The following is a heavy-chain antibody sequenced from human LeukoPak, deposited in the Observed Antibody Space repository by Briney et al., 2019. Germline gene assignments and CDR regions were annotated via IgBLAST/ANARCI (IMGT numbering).Heavy chain of an antibody. CDR1: GFTFSSYG. V-gene: IGHV3-30*18. CDR2: ISYDGSNK. Sequence: GRSLRLSCAASGFTFSSYGMHWVRQAPGKGLEWVAVISYDGSNKYYADSVKGRFTISRDNSKNTLYLQMNSLRAEDTAVYYCAKDSVEGWLQLGIYFDYWGQGTLVTVSS. D-gene: IGHD5-24*01. CDR3: AKDSVEGWLQLGIYFDY. J-gene: IGHJ4*02.